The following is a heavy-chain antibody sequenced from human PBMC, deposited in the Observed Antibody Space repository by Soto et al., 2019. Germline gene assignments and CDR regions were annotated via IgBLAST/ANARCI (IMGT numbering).Heavy chain of an antibody. CDR2: ISGSGDDF. CDR3: ARDSGWGPFNWFDP. J-gene: IGHJ5*02. Sequence: GGSLRLSCAASGFTFSDYSMSWVRQAPGKGLEWVSSISGSGDDFYYADSVKGRFIISRDNAENSLFLQMNGLRAEDMALYFCARDSGWGPFNWFDPWGQGTLVTSPQ. V-gene: IGHV3-21*01. D-gene: IGHD6-19*01. CDR1: GFTFSDYS.